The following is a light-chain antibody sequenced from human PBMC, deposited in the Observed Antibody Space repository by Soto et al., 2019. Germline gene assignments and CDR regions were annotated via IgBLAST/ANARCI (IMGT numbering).Light chain of an antibody. J-gene: IGLJ3*02. CDR1: SSNIGAGFD. Sequence: QSALTQPPSVSGAPGQRVSISCSGSSSNIGAGFDVHWYQQFPGAAPKLLIFSDYKRPSGVPDRFSGSKSGTSASLAISGLRSEDEAVYSCAAWDGSHWVFGGGTKLTVL. CDR2: SDY. CDR3: AAWDGSHWV. V-gene: IGLV1-40*01.